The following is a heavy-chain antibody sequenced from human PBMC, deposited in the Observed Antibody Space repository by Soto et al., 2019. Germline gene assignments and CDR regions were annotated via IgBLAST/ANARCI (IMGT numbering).Heavy chain of an antibody. Sequence: GASVKVSCKASGYTFTSYGISWVRQAPGQGLEWMGWISAYNGNTNYAQKLQGRVTMTTDTSTSTAYMELRSLRSDDTAVYYCARDEGYDILTGYDLHAFDYWGQGTLVTVSS. V-gene: IGHV1-18*01. D-gene: IGHD3-9*01. CDR2: ISAYNGNT. J-gene: IGHJ4*02. CDR3: ARDEGYDILTGYDLHAFDY. CDR1: GYTFTSYG.